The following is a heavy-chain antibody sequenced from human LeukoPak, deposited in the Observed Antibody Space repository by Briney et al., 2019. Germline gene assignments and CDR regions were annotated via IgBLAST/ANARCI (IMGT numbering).Heavy chain of an antibody. CDR2: IYYSGST. D-gene: IGHD3-3*01. CDR3: VVFGVVIAGYFDY. Sequence: NPSETLSLTCTVSGGSISSSSYYWGWIRQPPGKGLEWIGSIYYSGSTYYNPSLKGRVTISVDTFKNQFSLKLSSVTAADTAVYYCVVFGVVIAGYFDYWGQGTLVTVSS. CDR1: GGSISSSSYY. J-gene: IGHJ4*02. V-gene: IGHV4-39*07.